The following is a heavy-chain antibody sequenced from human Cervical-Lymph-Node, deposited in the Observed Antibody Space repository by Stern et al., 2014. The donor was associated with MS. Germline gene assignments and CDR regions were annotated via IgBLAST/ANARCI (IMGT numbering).Heavy chain of an antibody. CDR3: GLDV. CDR1: GGTFKNYA. J-gene: IGHJ6*02. CDR2: ITPDFGTE. Sequence: QMQLVQSGAEVKKPGSSVKVSCKASGGTFKNYAISWVRQAPGQGLEWMGGITPDFGTEDYVQKLQGRVTISADGSMTTTHMEQGRYCRGARCHYHYGLDVWGQGTTVIVS. D-gene: IGHD2-15*01. V-gene: IGHV1-69*01.